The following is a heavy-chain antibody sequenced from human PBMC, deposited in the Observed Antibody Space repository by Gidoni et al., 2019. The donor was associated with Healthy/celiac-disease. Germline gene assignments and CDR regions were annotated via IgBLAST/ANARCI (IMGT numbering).Heavy chain of an antibody. J-gene: IGHJ6*02. CDR2: IYPGDSDT. CDR1: GSSFTRYW. CDR3: ARGQWLPHYGMDV. D-gene: IGHD6-19*01. V-gene: IGHV5-51*01. Sequence: VQLVQSGAAVNKPGSSLKISCTRSGSSFTRYWIGWVRQMPGKGLEWMGIIYPGDSDTRYSPSFQGQVTISADKSISTAYLQWSSLKASDTAMYYCARGQWLPHYGMDVWGQGTTVTVSS.